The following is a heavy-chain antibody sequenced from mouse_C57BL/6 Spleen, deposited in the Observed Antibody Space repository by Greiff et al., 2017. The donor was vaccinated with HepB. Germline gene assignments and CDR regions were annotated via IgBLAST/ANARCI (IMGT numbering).Heavy chain of an antibody. CDR3: ARQELRPCAY. V-gene: IGHV1-59*01. Sequence: QVQLQQPGAELVRPGTSVKLSCKASGYTFTSYWMHWVKQRPGQGLEWIGVIDPSDSYTNYNQKFKGKATLTVDTSSSTAYMQLSSLTSEDSAVYYCARQELRPCAYWGQGTLVTVSA. CDR1: GYTFTSYW. D-gene: IGHD3-2*02. CDR2: IDPSDSYT. J-gene: IGHJ3*01.